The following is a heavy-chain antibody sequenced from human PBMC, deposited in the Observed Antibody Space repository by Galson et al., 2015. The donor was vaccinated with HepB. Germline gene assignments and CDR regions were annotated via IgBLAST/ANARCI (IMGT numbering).Heavy chain of an antibody. CDR3: ASLNFVVVPAAYFGWFDP. V-gene: IGHV3-30-3*01. J-gene: IGHJ5*02. CDR2: ISYDGSNK. D-gene: IGHD2-2*01. Sequence: SLRLSCAASGFTFSSYAMHWVRQAPGKGLEWVAVISYDGSNKYYADSVKGRFTISRDNSKNTLYLQMNSLRAEGTAVYYCASLNFVVVPAAYFGWFDPWGQGTLVTVSS. CDR1: GFTFSSYA.